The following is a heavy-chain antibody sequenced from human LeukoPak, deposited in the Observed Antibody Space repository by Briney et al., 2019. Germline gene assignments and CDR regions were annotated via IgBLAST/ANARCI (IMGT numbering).Heavy chain of an antibody. CDR3: ARGPNYGNFDD. CDR1: GYIITTYW. D-gene: IGHD4/OR15-4a*01. Sequence: SLKICSKGFGYIITTYWIGWVRQMPGKVLELMGIIYHGDSDTRYSPSFQGQVTISADKSITTAYLQWSSLKASDTAMYCCARGPNYGNFDDCGRGTLVTVSS. J-gene: IGHJ4*02. V-gene: IGHV5-51*01. CDR2: IYHGDSDT.